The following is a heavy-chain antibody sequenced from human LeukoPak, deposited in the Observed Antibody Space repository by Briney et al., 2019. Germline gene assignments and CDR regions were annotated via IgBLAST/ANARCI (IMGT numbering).Heavy chain of an antibody. CDR1: GYTFTSYD. CDR2: MNPNSGNT. Sequence: ASVKVSCKASGYTFTSYDINWVRQATGQGLEWMGWMNPNSGNTGYARKFQGRVTMTRNTSISTAYMELSSLRSEDTAVYYCAREGCSSTSCYGSLEYYYGMDVWGQGTTVTVSS. J-gene: IGHJ6*02. CDR3: AREGCSSTSCYGSLEYYYGMDV. D-gene: IGHD2-2*01. V-gene: IGHV1-8*01.